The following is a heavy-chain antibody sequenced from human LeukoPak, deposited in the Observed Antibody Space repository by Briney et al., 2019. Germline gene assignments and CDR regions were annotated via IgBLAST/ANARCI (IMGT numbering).Heavy chain of an antibody. V-gene: IGHV3-9*01. D-gene: IGHD3-10*01. CDR3: ARDVMRSGIYGMDV. J-gene: IGHJ6*02. Sequence: PGGSLRLSCAASGFTFDDYAMHWVRQAPGKGLEWVSGISWNSGSIGYADSVKGRFTISRDNAKNSLYLQMNSLRAEDTAAYYCARDVMRSGIYGMDVWGQGTTVTVSS. CDR2: ISWNSGSI. CDR1: GFTFDDYA.